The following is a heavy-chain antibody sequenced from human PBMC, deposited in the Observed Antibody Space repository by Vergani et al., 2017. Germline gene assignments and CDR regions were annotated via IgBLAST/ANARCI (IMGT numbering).Heavy chain of an antibody. CDR3: ARVGGRLVSRGVPYYMDV. Sequence: VQLVESGGGLVKPGGSLRLSCAASGFTFSSYAMHWVRQAPGKGLEWVAVISYDGSNKYYADSVKGRFTISRDNSKNSLYLQMNSLRAEDTAVYYCARVGGRLVSRGVPYYMDVWGKGTTVTVSS. D-gene: IGHD2-8*01. CDR1: GFTFSSYA. V-gene: IGHV3-30-3*01. CDR2: ISYDGSNK. J-gene: IGHJ6*03.